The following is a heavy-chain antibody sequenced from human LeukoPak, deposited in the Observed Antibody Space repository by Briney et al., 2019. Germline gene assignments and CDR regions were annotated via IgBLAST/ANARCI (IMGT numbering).Heavy chain of an antibody. V-gene: IGHV4-34*01. CDR1: GGSITGYY. Sequence: PETLSLTCAVYGGSITGYYWSWIRQTPGRGLEWVGEIHYTGATSYNPSLKSRATISTDTSKNQFSLRLSFVTAADTAVYYCARGNILTGYCFDFWGQGALVTVSS. CDR2: IHYTGAT. J-gene: IGHJ4*02. CDR3: ARGNILTGYCFDF. D-gene: IGHD3-9*01.